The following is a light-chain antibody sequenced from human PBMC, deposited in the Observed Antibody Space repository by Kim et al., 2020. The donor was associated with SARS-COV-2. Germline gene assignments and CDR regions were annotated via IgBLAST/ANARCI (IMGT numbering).Light chain of an antibody. J-gene: IGLJ2*01. V-gene: IGLV3-1*01. Sequence: SYELTQPPSVSVSPGQTASITCSGDKLGDKYACWYQQKPGQYPVLVIYQDSKRPSGIPERFSGSNSGNTATLTISGTQAMDEADYYCQAWDSSTAVFVGGTQLTVL. CDR3: QAWDSSTAV. CDR1: KLGDKY. CDR2: QDS.